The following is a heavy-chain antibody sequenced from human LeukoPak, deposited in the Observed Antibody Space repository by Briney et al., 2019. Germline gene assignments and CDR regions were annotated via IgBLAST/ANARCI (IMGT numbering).Heavy chain of an antibody. Sequence: GGSLRLSCAASGFTFSNYGMHWVRQAPGKGLEWVALISYDGSNKYFADSVKGRFTISRDNSKNTLYLQMHSLRAEDAAVYYCAKDNVAAAGRYFDYWGQGTLVTVSS. CDR2: ISYDGSNK. V-gene: IGHV3-30*18. CDR1: GFTFSNYG. D-gene: IGHD6-13*01. J-gene: IGHJ4*02. CDR3: AKDNVAAAGRYFDY.